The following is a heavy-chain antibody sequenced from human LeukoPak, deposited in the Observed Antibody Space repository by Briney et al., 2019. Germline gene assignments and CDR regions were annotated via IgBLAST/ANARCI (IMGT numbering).Heavy chain of an antibody. V-gene: IGHV3-23*01. J-gene: IGHJ4*02. CDR2: LSGSGADT. CDR1: GFTFSKNA. D-gene: IGHD2-2*01. Sequence: GGSLRLSCAASGFTFSKNAMSWVRQAPGKGLEWVSSLSGSGADTYYADSVKGLFTISRDNAKNTAYLQMNSLRAEDTAVYYCAKDPYGTRYFDYWGQGTLVTAS. CDR3: AKDPYGTRYFDY.